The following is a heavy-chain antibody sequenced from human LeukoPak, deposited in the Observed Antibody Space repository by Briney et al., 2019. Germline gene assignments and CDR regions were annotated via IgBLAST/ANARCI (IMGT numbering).Heavy chain of an antibody. Sequence: PGGSLRLSCAASGFTFGSYWMSWVRQAPGKGLEWVANIKQDGSEKYYVDSVKGRFTISRDNAKNSLYLQMNSLRAEDTAVYYCARVSGWDLGLARWFDPWGQGTLVTVSS. CDR2: IKQDGSEK. CDR1: GFTFGSYW. V-gene: IGHV3-7*01. CDR3: ARVSGWDLGLARWFDP. D-gene: IGHD6-19*01. J-gene: IGHJ5*02.